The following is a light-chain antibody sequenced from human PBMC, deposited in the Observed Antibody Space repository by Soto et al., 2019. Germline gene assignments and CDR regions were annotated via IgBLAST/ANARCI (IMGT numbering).Light chain of an antibody. CDR3: QQHNAWPLT. J-gene: IGKJ4*01. Sequence: EIVLTQSPATLSVSPGERATLTRRASQTVGTSLAWYQQKPGQAPRLLIYVASTRATGVPSRFSGSGSGTEFALTISSLQSEDFAVYYCQQHNAWPLTFGGGTKVEIK. CDR2: VAS. V-gene: IGKV3-15*01. CDR1: QTVGTS.